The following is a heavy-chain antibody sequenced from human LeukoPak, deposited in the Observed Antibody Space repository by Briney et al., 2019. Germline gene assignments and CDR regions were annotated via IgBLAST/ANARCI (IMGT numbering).Heavy chain of an antibody. D-gene: IGHD6-19*01. V-gene: IGHV3-21*01. CDR3: ERGWDSSGWSTDY. Sequence: GGSLTLSCAASGFTFSSYSMNWVRHAPGKGLEGVSSISRSSSYIHYADSVKGRLTISRDNDKNSLYLQMKSLRAEDTAVYYCERGWDSSGWSTDYWGEGTLVTVSS. J-gene: IGHJ4*02. CDR2: ISRSSSYI. CDR1: GFTFSSYS.